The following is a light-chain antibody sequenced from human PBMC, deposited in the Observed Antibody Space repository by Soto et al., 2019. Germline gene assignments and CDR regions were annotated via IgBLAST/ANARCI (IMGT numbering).Light chain of an antibody. CDR2: NAF. Sequence: EVVLTQSPATLSLSPGGRATLSCRASQSVGLSLAWYQQKPGQAPRLLIKNAFNRANGIPARFSGSGSGTDLTLTMSSLEPEDFAVYYCQQRNNWPSTTFGPGTKVDIK. J-gene: IGKJ3*01. CDR1: QSVGLS. CDR3: QQRNNWPSTT. V-gene: IGKV3-11*01.